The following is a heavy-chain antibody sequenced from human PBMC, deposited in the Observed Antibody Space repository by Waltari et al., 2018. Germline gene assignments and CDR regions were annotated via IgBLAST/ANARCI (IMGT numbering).Heavy chain of an antibody. CDR2: IYYSGST. D-gene: IGHD2-15*01. CDR1: GGSISSSSYY. V-gene: IGHV4-39*07. J-gene: IGHJ4*02. Sequence: QLQLQESGPGLVKPSETLSLTCTVSGGSISSSSYYWGWTRQPPGKGLEWIGSIYYSGSTYYNPSLKSRVTISVDTSKNQFSLKLSSVTAADTAVYYCARVKVAARNFDYWGQGTLVTVSS. CDR3: ARVKVAARNFDY.